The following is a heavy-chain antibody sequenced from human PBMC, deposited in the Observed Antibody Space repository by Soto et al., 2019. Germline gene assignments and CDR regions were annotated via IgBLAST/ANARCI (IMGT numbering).Heavy chain of an antibody. V-gene: IGHV1-46*01. Sequence: QGQLVQSGAEMKTPGASVEVSCKASGYRFVDYYIHWVRQAPGQGLEWMGIINPRGGDSRYAQKFQGRVTVTMDTSTSTVYMDLRSLTSEDTAVYYCAKERTYYFDSSAYRPAFDIWGQGTMVTVSS. D-gene: IGHD3-22*01. CDR3: AKERTYYFDSSAYRPAFDI. J-gene: IGHJ3*02. CDR1: GYRFVDYY. CDR2: INPRGGDS.